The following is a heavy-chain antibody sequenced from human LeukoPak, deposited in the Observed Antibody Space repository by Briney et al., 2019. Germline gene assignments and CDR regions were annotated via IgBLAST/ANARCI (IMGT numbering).Heavy chain of an antibody. CDR3: AKIYCRSTSCHFDY. D-gene: IGHD2-2*01. Sequence: GGSLRLSCAASGFTFSSYGMSWVRQAPGKGLEWVSSISASGDSTYNADSVKGRFSISRDNSKNTLYLQMNSLRAEDTALYYCAKIYCRSTSCHFDYWGQGTLVTVSS. V-gene: IGHV3-23*01. CDR2: ISASGDST. J-gene: IGHJ4*02. CDR1: GFTFSSYG.